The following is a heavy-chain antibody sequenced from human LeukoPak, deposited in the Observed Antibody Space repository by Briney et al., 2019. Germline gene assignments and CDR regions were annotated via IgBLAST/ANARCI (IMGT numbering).Heavy chain of an antibody. D-gene: IGHD3-22*01. J-gene: IGHJ5*02. CDR3: ARDRYYYDSSGYRWFDP. V-gene: IGHV4-38-2*02. CDR1: GYSISSGYY. Sequence: SETLSLTCTVSGYSISSGYYWGWIRQPPGKGLEWIGSIYHSGSTYYNPSLKSRVTISVDTSKNQFSLKLSSVTAADTAVYYCARDRYYYDSSGYRWFDPWGQGTLVTVSS. CDR2: IYHSGST.